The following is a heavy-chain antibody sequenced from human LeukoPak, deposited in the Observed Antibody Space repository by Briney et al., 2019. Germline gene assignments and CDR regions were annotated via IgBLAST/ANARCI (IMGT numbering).Heavy chain of an antibody. CDR1: GYTLTELS. Sequence: ASVKVSCTVSGYTLTELSMHWVRQAPGKGLEWMGGFDPEDGETIYAQKFQGRVTMTEDTSTDTAYMELSSLRSEDTAVYYCATLKVRGVIAEADWFDPWGQGTLVTVSS. CDR2: FDPEDGET. D-gene: IGHD3-10*01. V-gene: IGHV1-24*01. J-gene: IGHJ5*02. CDR3: ATLKVRGVIAEADWFDP.